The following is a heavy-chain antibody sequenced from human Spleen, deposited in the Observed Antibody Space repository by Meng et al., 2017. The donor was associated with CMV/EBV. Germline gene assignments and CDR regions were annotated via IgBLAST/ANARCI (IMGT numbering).Heavy chain of an antibody. V-gene: IGHV3-74*01. CDR2: INTDGSST. CDR3: ARDRNVLRYFDWFAY. Sequence: SGFTFSSYSMNWVRQAAGGGLVWISRINTDGSSTSYADSVKGRFTISRDNAKNTVYLQMNSLRAEDTAVYYCARDRNVLRYFDWFAYWGQGTLVTVSS. CDR1: GFTFSSYS. J-gene: IGHJ5*01. D-gene: IGHD3-9*01.